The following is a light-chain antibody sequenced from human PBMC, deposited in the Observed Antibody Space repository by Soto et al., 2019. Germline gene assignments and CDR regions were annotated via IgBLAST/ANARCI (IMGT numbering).Light chain of an antibody. CDR1: QSVSSSY. Sequence: EIVLTQSPGTLSLSPGERATLSCRASQSVSSSYLAWYQQKPGQAPRLLIYGASSRATCIPDRFSGSGSGTDFTLIISRLETEDFAVYYCQHYGSSLLYTFGQGTKLDIK. CDR2: GAS. V-gene: IGKV3-20*01. CDR3: QHYGSSLLYT. J-gene: IGKJ2*01.